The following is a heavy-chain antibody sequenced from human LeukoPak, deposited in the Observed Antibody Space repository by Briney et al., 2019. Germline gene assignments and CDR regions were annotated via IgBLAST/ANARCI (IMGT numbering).Heavy chain of an antibody. V-gene: IGHV3-48*03. J-gene: IGHJ4*02. CDR3: ARVRGRSGWSGVYFDY. D-gene: IGHD6-19*01. CDR1: GFTFSSYE. CDR2: ISSSGSTI. Sequence: GGSLRLSCAASGFTFSSYEMNWVRQAPGKGLEWVSYISSSGSTIYYADSVKGRFTISRDNAKNSLYLQMNSLRAEDTAVYYCARVRGRSGWSGVYFDYWGQGTLVTVSS.